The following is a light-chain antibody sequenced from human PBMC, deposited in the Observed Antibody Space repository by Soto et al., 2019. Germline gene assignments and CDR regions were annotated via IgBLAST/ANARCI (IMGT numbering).Light chain of an antibody. J-gene: IGKJ1*01. Sequence: DIQMTQSPSSLSASVGDRVTITCRASQSISSYLNWYQQKPGKAPKLLIYAASSLQSGVPSMFSGSGSATDFTLTISSLQTEDLATYYWQQSYSTPWKFGQGTQVEIK. CDR3: QQSYSTPWK. V-gene: IGKV1-39*01. CDR1: QSISSY. CDR2: AAS.